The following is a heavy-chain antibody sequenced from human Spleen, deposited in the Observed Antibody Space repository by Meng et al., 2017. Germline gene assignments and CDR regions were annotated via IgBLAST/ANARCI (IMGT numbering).Heavy chain of an antibody. V-gene: IGHV4-34*01. J-gene: IGHJ4*02. D-gene: IGHD4-11*01. CDR3: ARGPTTMAHDFDY. CDR2: INHSGST. Sequence: LQLQHRADELLNPSEPLSLTCAVYGGSFSGYYWSWIRQPPGKGLEWIGEINHSGSTNYTPSLESRATISVDTSQNNLSLKLSSVTAADSAVYYCARGPTTMAHDFDYWGQGTLVTVFS. CDR1: GGSFSGYY.